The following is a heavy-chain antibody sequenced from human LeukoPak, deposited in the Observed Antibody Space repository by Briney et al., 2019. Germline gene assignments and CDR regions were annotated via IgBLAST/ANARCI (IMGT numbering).Heavy chain of an antibody. V-gene: IGHV3-74*01. CDR2: IGYSGSDT. J-gene: IGHJ3*01. CDR1: GFTLSSYE. D-gene: IGHD6-19*01. CDR3: ARAVAGTRNAFDL. Sequence: PGGSLRLSCIVSGFTLSSYEMTWFRQAPGKGLEWVSSIGYSGSDTHYADSVKGRFTISRDNAKNTLYLQMNSLIAEDTAVYYCARAVAGTRNAFDLWGQGTMVTVSS.